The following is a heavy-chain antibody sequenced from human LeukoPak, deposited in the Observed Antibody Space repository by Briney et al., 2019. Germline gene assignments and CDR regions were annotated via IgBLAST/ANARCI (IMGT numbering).Heavy chain of an antibody. CDR1: GGSIRSSYYY. Sequence: SETLSLTCTVSGGSIRSSYYYWGWIRQPPGKGLEWIGSIYDSGSTYYNPSLKSRVTISVDTSKNQFSLRLSSVTAADTAVYYCARAPAALYSDSWGQGTLVTVSS. J-gene: IGHJ4*02. CDR2: IYDSGST. D-gene: IGHD2-2*01. V-gene: IGHV4-39*02. CDR3: ARAPAALYSDS.